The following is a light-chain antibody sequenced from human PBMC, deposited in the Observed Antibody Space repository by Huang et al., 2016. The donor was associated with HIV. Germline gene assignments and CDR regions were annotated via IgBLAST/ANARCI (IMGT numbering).Light chain of an antibody. CDR2: GAF. J-gene: IGKJ1*01. Sequence: EIVLTQSPGTLSLSPGERATLSCRASQSVGSNYLAWYQQKPGQAPRLLIYGAFTRATGISDRVSGSGSGTDFTLTISRLEPEDFAVYYCQHYGTFGQGTKVEIK. V-gene: IGKV3-20*01. CDR3: QHYGT. CDR1: QSVGSNY.